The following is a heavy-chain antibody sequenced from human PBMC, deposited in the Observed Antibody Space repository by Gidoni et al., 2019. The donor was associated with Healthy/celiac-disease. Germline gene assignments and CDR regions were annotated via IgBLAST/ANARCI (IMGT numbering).Heavy chain of an antibody. CDR3: ARGELGDYYYYGMDV. Sequence: QVQLQESGPGLVKPSQTLSLTCTVSGGSISSGGYYWSWIRQHPGKGLEWIGYIYYSGSTYYNPSLKSRVTISVDTSKNQFSLKLSSVTAADTAVYYCARGELGDYYYYGMDVWGQGTTVTVSS. CDR2: IYYSGST. J-gene: IGHJ6*02. D-gene: IGHD3-10*01. CDR1: GGSISSGGYY. V-gene: IGHV4-31*03.